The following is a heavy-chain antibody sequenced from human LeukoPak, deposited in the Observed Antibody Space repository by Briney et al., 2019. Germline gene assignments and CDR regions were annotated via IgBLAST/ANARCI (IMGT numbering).Heavy chain of an antibody. Sequence: AGGFLRLSCAASGFTVSSNYMSWVRQAPGKGLEWVSVIYSGGSTYYADSVKGRFTISRDNSKNTLYLQMNSLRAEDTAVYYCARVNAKDYYYGMDVWGQGTTVTVSS. CDR1: GFTVSSNY. J-gene: IGHJ6*02. V-gene: IGHV3-53*01. CDR2: IYSGGST. CDR3: ARVNAKDYYYGMDV.